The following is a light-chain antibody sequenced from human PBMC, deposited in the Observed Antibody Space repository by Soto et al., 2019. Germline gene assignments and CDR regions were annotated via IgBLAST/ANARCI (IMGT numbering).Light chain of an antibody. J-gene: IGLJ2*01. V-gene: IGLV2-23*02. CDR1: SGDVGSHNL. CDR2: EVN. Sequence: QSALTQPASVSGSPGQSITISCTGTSGDVGSHNLVSWYQQHPGKAPKVMIYEVNKRPSGVTYRFSGSKSGNTASLTISGLQAEDEADYYCCSYAGSTTLVFGGGTKVTVL. CDR3: CSYAGSTTLV.